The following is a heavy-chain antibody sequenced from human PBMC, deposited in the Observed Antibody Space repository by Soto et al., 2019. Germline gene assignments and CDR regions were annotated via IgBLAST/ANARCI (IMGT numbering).Heavy chain of an antibody. Sequence: QVQLVQSGAEVKKPGSSVKVSCKASGDTFSFYTINWVRQAPGLGLEWVGRINPILSMSNYAQKLQGRVTMTADKSTNTAYMELRSLRSEDTAMYFCATSYGSGYRAFDSWGQGALVTVSS. J-gene: IGHJ4*02. CDR3: ATSYGSGYRAFDS. CDR2: INPILSMS. V-gene: IGHV1-69*02. CDR1: GDTFSFYT. D-gene: IGHD3-10*01.